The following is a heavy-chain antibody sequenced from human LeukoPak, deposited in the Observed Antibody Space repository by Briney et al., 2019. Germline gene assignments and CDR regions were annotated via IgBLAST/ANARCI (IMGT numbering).Heavy chain of an antibody. J-gene: IGHJ4*02. D-gene: IGHD3-22*01. CDR2: INHSGST. CDR1: GGSFSGYY. V-gene: IGHV4-34*01. CDR3: ARGSSRYYYDSSGHSY. Sequence: SETLSLTCAVYGGSFSGYYWSWIRQPPGKGLEWIGEINHSGSTNYNPSLKSRVTISVDTSKNQFSLKLSSVIAADTAVYYCARGSSRYYYDSSGHSYWGQGTLVTVSS.